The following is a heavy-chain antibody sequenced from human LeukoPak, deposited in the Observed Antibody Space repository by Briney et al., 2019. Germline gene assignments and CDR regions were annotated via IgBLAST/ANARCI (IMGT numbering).Heavy chain of an antibody. J-gene: IGHJ6*02. CDR2: IYNSGRT. V-gene: IGHV4-59*08. CDR1: GDSISTYY. CDR3: ARHGIYDILTGYLYGMDV. D-gene: IGHD3-9*01. Sequence: PSETLSLTCTVSGDSISTYYWSWIRQPPGKGLEWIAYIYNSGRTNYNPSLKSRVTISVDTSKNQFSLKLSSVTAADTAVYYCARHGIYDILTGYLYGMDVWGQGTTVTVSS.